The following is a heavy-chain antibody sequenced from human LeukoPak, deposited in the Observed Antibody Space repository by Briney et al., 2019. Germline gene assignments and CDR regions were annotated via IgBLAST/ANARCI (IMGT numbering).Heavy chain of an antibody. CDR3: ARDIVVVPAAIEDVAFYNWFDP. V-gene: IGHV1-2*02. D-gene: IGHD2-2*02. CDR1: GYTFTGYY. Sequence: GASVKVSCKASGYTFTGYYMHWVRQAPGQGLEWMGWINPNSGGTNYAQKFQGRVTMTRDTSISTAYMELSRLRSDDTAVYYCARDIVVVPAAIEDVAFYNWFDPWGQGTLVTVSS. J-gene: IGHJ5*02. CDR2: INPNSGGT.